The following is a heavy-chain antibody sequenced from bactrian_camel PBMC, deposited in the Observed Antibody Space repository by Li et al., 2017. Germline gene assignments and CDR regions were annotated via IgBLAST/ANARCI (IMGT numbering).Heavy chain of an antibody. CDR3: ASKVGMCGPNWSKLRFDS. D-gene: IGHD1*01. J-gene: IGHJ4*01. V-gene: IGHV3S55*01. CDR2: IDKDGNT. Sequence: HVQLVESGGGSVQAGGSLRLSCAFSPHSVGRFCMGWFRQSAGKEREGVAGIDKDGNTRYLDSVKGRFSISRDIASRTLYLQMSNLKPEDTALYYCASKVGMCGPNWSKLRFDSRGPGTQVTVS. CDR1: PHSVGRFC.